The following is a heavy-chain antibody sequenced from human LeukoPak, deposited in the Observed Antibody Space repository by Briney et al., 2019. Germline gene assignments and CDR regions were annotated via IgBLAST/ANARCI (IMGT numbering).Heavy chain of an antibody. Sequence: PSETLSLTCAVYGGSFSGYYWGWIRQPPGKGLEWIGSIYYSGSTYYNPSLKSRVTISVDTSKNQFSLKLSSVTAADTAVYYCAAGYYDSSGYYYSPYWGQGTLVTVSS. CDR3: AAGYYDSSGYYYSPY. J-gene: IGHJ4*02. V-gene: IGHV4-39*01. CDR1: GGSFSGYY. CDR2: IYYSGST. D-gene: IGHD3-22*01.